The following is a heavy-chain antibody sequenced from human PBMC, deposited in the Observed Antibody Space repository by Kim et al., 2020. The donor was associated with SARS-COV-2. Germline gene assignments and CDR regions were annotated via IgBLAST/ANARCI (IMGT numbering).Heavy chain of an antibody. J-gene: IGHJ6*03. CDR3: ARLKLLYYYMDV. V-gene: IGHV3-11*01. Sequence: YAEHVKGPLTISRANAKNTLYLQMNSLSAEDTAVYYCARLKLLYYYMDVWGKGTTVTVSS.